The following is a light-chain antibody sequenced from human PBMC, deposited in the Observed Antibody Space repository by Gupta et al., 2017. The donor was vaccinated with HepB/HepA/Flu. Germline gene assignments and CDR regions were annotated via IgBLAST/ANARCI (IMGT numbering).Light chain of an antibody. CDR2: KDT. V-gene: IGLV3-25*03. Sequence: SPELTQPPSVSVSPGQTARITCSGDVLPNQYAYWYQQKPGQAPVLIVYKDTERPPGTPERFSGSSSGATVTLTISGVQAEDEADYYCQSADSSGTLYVFGTGTKVSIL. CDR3: QSADSSGTLYV. J-gene: IGLJ1*01. CDR1: VLPNQY.